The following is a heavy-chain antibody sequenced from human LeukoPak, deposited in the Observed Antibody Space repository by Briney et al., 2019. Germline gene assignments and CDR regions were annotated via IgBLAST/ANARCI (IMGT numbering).Heavy chain of an antibody. J-gene: IGHJ4*02. CDR1: GFTFSSYA. Sequence: GGSLRLSCAASGFTFSSYAMSWVRQAPGKGLEWVAAISNSGGDTFYSDSGKGRFTIARDNSKNTLYLQMNSLRAEDTAVYYCARVVGGSQGYWGQGTLVTVSS. CDR3: ARVVGGSQGY. V-gene: IGHV3-23*01. CDR2: ISNSGGDT. D-gene: IGHD2-15*01.